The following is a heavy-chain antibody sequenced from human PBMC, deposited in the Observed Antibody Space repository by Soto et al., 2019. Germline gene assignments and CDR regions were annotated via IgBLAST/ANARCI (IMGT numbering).Heavy chain of an antibody. CDR1: GGSFSGYY. D-gene: IGHD3-3*01. CDR3: ARTRDFWSGNDAFDI. V-gene: IGHV4-34*01. CDR2: INDSGST. J-gene: IGHJ3*02. Sequence: QAQLQQWGAGLLKPSETLSLTCAVYGGSFSGYYWSWIRQPPGKGLEWIGEINDSGSTNYNPSLKSRVTISLDTSKNQFSLKLSSVTAADTAVYFCARTRDFWSGNDAFDIWGQGTMVTVSS.